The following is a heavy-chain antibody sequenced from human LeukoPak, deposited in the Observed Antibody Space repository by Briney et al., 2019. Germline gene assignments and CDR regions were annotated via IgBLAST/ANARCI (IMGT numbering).Heavy chain of an antibody. Sequence: PSETLSLTCTVSGDSISSSHYYWGWIRQSPGKGLEWIGSIYSGGETHYNPSLNSRVTIFLDASKNRFSLNLISVTATDTAVYYCVRDYSNFVQGDWGQGTLVTVSS. CDR1: GDSISSSHYY. CDR3: VRDYSNFVQGD. D-gene: IGHD4-11*01. J-gene: IGHJ4*02. CDR2: IYSGGET. V-gene: IGHV4-39*02.